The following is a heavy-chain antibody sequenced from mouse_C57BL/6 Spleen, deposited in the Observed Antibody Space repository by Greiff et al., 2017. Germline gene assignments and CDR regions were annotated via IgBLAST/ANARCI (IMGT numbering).Heavy chain of an antibody. CDR2: INPSNGGT. Sequence: QVQLKQPGTELVKPGASVKLSCKASGYTFTSYWMHWVKQRPGQGLEWIGNINPSNGGTNYNEKFKSKATLTVDKSSSTAYMQLSSLTSEDSAVYYCAREARDYYYYFDYWGQGTTRTVSS. V-gene: IGHV1-53*01. CDR1: GYTFTSYW. CDR3: AREARDYYYYFDY. D-gene: IGHD1-1*01. J-gene: IGHJ2*01.